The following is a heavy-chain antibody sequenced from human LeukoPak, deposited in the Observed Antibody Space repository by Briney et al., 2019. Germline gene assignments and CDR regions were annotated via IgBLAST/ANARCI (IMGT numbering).Heavy chain of an antibody. CDR3: ATAPPDRVERDAFDL. D-gene: IGHD1-1*01. Sequence: GGSLRLSCEASGFTFSSYSMNWVRQAPGKGLEWVANIKQDGSEKYYVDSVKGRFTISRDNAKISLYLQMNSLRAEDTAVYYCATAPPDRVERDAFDLWGQGTMVSVSS. V-gene: IGHV3-7*01. J-gene: IGHJ3*01. CDR2: IKQDGSEK. CDR1: GFTFSSYS.